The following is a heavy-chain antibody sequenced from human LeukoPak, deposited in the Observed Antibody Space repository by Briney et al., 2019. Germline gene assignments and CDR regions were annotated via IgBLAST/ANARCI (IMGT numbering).Heavy chain of an antibody. CDR1: GGSISSGDYY. V-gene: IGHV4-30-4*08. CDR2: IYYSGST. Sequence: SQTLSLTCTVSGGSISSGDYYWSWIRQPPGKGLEWIGYIYYSGSTYYNPSLKSRVTISVDTSKNQFSLKLSSVTTADTAVYYCARGFTVTTPYYFDYWGQGTLVTVSS. J-gene: IGHJ4*02. CDR3: ARGFTVTTPYYFDY. D-gene: IGHD4-11*01.